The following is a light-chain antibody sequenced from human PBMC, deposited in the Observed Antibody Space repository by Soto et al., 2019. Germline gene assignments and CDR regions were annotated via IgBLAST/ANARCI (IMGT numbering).Light chain of an antibody. CDR3: QHYGRSPPSWT. CDR2: DAS. J-gene: IGKJ1*01. V-gene: IGKV3-20*01. CDR1: QSVSSNY. Sequence: EIVLTQSPGTLSLSPGESATLSCRASQSVSSNYLAWYQQKPSQPPRLLISDASSRATGIPDRFSGSGSGTYFGLTISGLEPEDFAVYYCQHYGRSPPSWTFGQGTKVEIK.